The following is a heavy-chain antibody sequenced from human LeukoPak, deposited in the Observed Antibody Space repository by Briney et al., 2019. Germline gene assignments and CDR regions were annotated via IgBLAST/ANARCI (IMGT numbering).Heavy chain of an antibody. CDR2: IKSKTDGGST. D-gene: IGHD6-13*01. Sequence: GGSLRLSCAASGFTFSNAWMSWVRQAPGKGLEWVGRIKSKTDGGSTEYAAPVRGRFTISRDDSKNTLSLQLNSLRTEDTAVYYCTVLHIKSNWYIDYWGQGSLVTVSS. CDR3: TVLHIKSNWYIDY. J-gene: IGHJ4*02. V-gene: IGHV3-15*01. CDR1: GFTFSNAW.